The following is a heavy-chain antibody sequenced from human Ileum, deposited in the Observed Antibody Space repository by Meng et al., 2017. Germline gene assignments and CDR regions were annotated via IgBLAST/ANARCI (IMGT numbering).Heavy chain of an antibody. V-gene: IGHV4-30-4*01. D-gene: IGHD1-26*01. J-gene: IGHJ5*02. CDR1: GGAISSGDYY. Sequence: VQLQESGPGLVKSSQTLSLTCTVSGGAISSGDYYWGWIRQPPGKGLEWIGYIFDTGPPSYSPPLRSRLSISMDTSKNQFSPRLTSVSAADTAVYYCAASLDGNRFDPWGQGTLVTVSS. CDR3: AASLDGNRFDP. CDR2: IFDTGPP.